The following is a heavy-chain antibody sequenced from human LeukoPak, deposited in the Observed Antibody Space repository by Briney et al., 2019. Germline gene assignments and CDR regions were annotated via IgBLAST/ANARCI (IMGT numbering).Heavy chain of an antibody. CDR1: GFTFSDYS. D-gene: IGHD2-2*01. J-gene: IGHJ4*02. Sequence: GGSLRLSCAASGFTFSDYSMNWVRQAPGKGLEWISYVGISSGNTKYADSVKGRFTISGDKAKNSLYLQMNSLRVEDTAVYYCARGTKYAFDNWGQGTLVTVSS. CDR3: ARGTKYAFDN. CDR2: VGISSGNT. V-gene: IGHV3-48*01.